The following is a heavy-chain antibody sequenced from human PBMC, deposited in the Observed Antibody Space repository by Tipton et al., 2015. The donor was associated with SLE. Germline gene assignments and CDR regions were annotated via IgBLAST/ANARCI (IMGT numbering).Heavy chain of an antibody. V-gene: IGHV4-4*07. CDR2: IYTSGST. Sequence: TLSLTCTVSGDSINSHYWSWIRQPAGKGLEWIGQIYTSGSTNYNPALKSRVTISLGTSKNQFSLKLTSVTAADTAVYYCARYYYYNYYMDVWGKGTTVTVSS. CDR3: ARYYYYNYYMDV. CDR1: GDSINSHY. J-gene: IGHJ6*03.